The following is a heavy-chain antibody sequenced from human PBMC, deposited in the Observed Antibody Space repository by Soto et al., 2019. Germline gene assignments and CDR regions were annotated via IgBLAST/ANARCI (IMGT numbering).Heavy chain of an antibody. CDR3: ARDSGYDILTGYPY. D-gene: IGHD3-9*01. Sequence: SVKVSCKASGGTFSSYAISWVRQAPGQGLEWMGGIIPIFGTANYAQKSQGRVTITADESTSTAYMELSSLRSEDTAVYYCARDSGYDILTGYPYWGQGTLVTVSS. J-gene: IGHJ4*02. V-gene: IGHV1-69*13. CDR1: GGTFSSYA. CDR2: IIPIFGTA.